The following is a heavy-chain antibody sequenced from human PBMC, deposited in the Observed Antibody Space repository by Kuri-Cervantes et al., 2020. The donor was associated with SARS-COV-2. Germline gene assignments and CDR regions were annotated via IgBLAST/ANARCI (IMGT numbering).Heavy chain of an antibody. CDR1: GFPFSHYG. V-gene: IGHV3-30*02. Sequence: GESLKISCAASGFPFSHYGMHWVRQAPGKGLEWVGFVRRDGSNYYYADSVRGRFTISRDNSKNLLYLEMDSLRPEDTAVYYCAKVETANLDYWGQGTLVTVSS. CDR3: AKVETANLDY. D-gene: IGHD3-3*01. J-gene: IGHJ4*02. CDR2: VRRDGSNY.